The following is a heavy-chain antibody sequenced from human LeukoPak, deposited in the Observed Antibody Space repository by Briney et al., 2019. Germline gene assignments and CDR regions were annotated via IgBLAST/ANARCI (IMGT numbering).Heavy chain of an antibody. Sequence: ASVKVSCKASGYTFTSYYMHWVRQAPGQGLEWMGIINPSGGSTSYAQKFQGRVTMTRDTSASTVYMELSSLRSEDTAVYYCARDSVQGDTSPWGQGTLVTVSS. CDR2: INPSGGST. V-gene: IGHV1-46*01. J-gene: IGHJ5*02. D-gene: IGHD2-21*02. CDR3: ARDSVQGDTSP. CDR1: GYTFTSYY.